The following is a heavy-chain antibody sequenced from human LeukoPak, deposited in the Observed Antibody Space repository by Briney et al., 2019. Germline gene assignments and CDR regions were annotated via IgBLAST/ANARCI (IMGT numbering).Heavy chain of an antibody. J-gene: IGHJ4*02. CDR2: NIAVFGST. Sequence: ASVTVSCKASGGSFSTYAISWVRQAPGQGREWMGGNIAVFGSTNYAQKFQGRVTITADESTATAYMELSGLRSEDTAVYYCARDAPKITMIASFDYWGQGTLVTVSS. V-gene: IGHV1-69*13. D-gene: IGHD3-22*01. CDR3: ARDAPKITMIASFDY. CDR1: GGSFSTYA.